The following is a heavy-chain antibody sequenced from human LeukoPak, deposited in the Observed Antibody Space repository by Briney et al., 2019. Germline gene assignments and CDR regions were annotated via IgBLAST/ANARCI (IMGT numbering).Heavy chain of an antibody. J-gene: IGHJ5*02. D-gene: IGHD2-2*02. CDR2: TYYNGST. Sequence: SETLSLTCTVSGGSISNYYWSWIRLPPGKGLEWIGYTYYNGSTNYNPSLKSRVTISVDTSKSQFSLILSSVTAADTAVYYCARLLIECSDTNCYINWFDPWGQGTLVTLSS. CDR3: ARLLIECSDTNCYINWFDP. CDR1: GGSISNYY. V-gene: IGHV4-59*08.